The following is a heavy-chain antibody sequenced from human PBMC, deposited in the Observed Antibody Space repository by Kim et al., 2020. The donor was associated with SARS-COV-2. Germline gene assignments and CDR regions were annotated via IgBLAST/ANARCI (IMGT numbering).Heavy chain of an antibody. CDR2: INTNTGNP. D-gene: IGHD2-2*01. V-gene: IGHV7-4-1*02. J-gene: IGHJ6*02. CDR3: ARCRDIVVVPAPDGMDV. Sequence: ASVKVSCKASGYTFTSYAMNWVRQAPGQGLEWMGWINTNTGNPTYAQGFTGRFVFSLDTSVSTAYLQISSLKAEDTAVYYCARCRDIVVVPAPDGMDVWGQGTTVTVSS. CDR1: GYTFTSYA.